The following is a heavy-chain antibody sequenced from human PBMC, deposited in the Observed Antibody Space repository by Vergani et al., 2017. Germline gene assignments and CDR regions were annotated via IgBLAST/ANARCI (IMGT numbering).Heavy chain of an antibody. CDR3: AKGVSYSNALFDY. CDR1: GFTFDDYA. Sequence: EVQLVESGGGLVQPGRSLRLSCAASGFTFDDYAMHWVRQVPGKGLEWVSGISWNSGNIDYADSVNGRFTISRDNAKNSLYLQMKSLRAEDTALYHCAKGVSYSNALFDYWGQGTLVTVSS. V-gene: IGHV3-9*01. CDR2: ISWNSGNI. J-gene: IGHJ4*02. D-gene: IGHD5-18*01.